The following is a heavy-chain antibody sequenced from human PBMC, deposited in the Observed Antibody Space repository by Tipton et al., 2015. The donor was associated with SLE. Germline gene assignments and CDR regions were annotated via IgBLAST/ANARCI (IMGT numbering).Heavy chain of an antibody. V-gene: IGHV3-15*01. J-gene: IGHJ3*02. CDR3: ARGDDSRADAFDI. CDR1: GFIFSNAW. D-gene: IGHD3-22*01. CDR2: IKIKSEGGTT. Sequence: SLRLSCASGFIFSNAWMSWVRQAPGKGLEWVGRIKIKSEGGTTDYAAPVKDRFTISRDESKNTLYLQMKSLKTEDTAVYYCARGDDSRADAFDIWGQGTMVTVSS.